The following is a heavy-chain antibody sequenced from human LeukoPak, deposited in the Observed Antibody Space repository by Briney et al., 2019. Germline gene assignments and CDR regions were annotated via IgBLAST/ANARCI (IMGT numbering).Heavy chain of an antibody. D-gene: IGHD6-13*01. CDR3: ASETGYSSSWYENY. Sequence: SETLSLTCAVYGGSFSGYYWSWIRQPPGKGLEWIGEIYHSGSTNYNPSLKSRVTISVDKSKNQISLKLSSVTAADTAVYYCASETGYSSSWYENYWGQGTLVTVSS. J-gene: IGHJ4*02. CDR1: GGSFSGYY. V-gene: IGHV4-34*01. CDR2: IYHSGST.